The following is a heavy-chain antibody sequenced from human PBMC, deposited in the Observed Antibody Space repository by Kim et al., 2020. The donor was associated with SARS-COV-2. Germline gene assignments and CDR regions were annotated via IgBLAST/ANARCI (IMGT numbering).Heavy chain of an antibody. V-gene: IGHV1-3*01. Sequence: ASVKVSCKASGYTFTSYAMHWVRQAPGQRLEWMGWINAGNGNTKYSQKFQGRVTITRDTSASTAYMELSSLRSEDTAVYYCASLAAGTEAFHNYWYFDLWGRGTLVTVSS. J-gene: IGHJ2*01. CDR1: GYTFTSYA. D-gene: IGHD6-13*01. CDR2: INAGNGNT. CDR3: ASLAAGTEAFHNYWYFDL.